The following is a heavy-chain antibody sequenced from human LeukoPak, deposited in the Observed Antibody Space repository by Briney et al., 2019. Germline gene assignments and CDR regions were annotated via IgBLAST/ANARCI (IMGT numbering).Heavy chain of an antibody. D-gene: IGHD1-26*01. V-gene: IGHV1-2*02. CDR1: GYTFTGYY. J-gene: IGHJ4*02. CDR2: INPNSGGT. CDR3: ARGGSEFDY. Sequence: VASVKVSCKASGYTFTGYYIHWVRQAPGQGLEWMGWINPNSGGTNYAQKFQGRVTMTRDTSIRTAYMELSRLRSDDTAMYYCARGGSEFDYWGQGTLVTVSS.